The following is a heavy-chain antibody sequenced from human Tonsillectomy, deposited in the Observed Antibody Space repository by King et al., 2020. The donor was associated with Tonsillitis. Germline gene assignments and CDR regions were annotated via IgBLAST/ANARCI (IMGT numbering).Heavy chain of an antibody. CDR2: IYPGDSDT. CDR3: ARRSDYGGNSPYYFDY. D-gene: IGHD4-23*01. Sequence: QLVQSGAEVKKPGESLKISCKGSGYSFTSYWIGWVRQMPGKGLEWMGIIYPGDSDTRYSPSFQGQVTIPADKSISTAYLQWSSLKASDTAMYYCARRSDYGGNSPYYFDYWGQGTLVTVSS. J-gene: IGHJ4*02. CDR1: GYSFTSYW. V-gene: IGHV5-51*01.